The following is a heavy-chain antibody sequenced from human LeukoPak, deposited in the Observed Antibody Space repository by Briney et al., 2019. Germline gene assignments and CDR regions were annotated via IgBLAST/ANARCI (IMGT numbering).Heavy chain of an antibody. J-gene: IGHJ4*02. CDR1: GYTFTSYY. D-gene: IGHD2-2*02. CDR3: ARESMAATAIYSFDY. V-gene: IGHV1-46*01. Sequence: ASVKVSCKASGYTFTSYYMHWVRQAPGQGLEWMGIINPIGGSTSYAQKFQGRVTMTRDTSTSTVYMEVSSLRPEDTAVYYCARESMAATAIYSFDYWGQGTLVTVSS. CDR2: INPIGGST.